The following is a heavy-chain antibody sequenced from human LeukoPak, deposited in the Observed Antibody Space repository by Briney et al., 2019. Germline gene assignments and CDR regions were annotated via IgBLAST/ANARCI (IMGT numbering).Heavy chain of an antibody. J-gene: IGHJ4*02. D-gene: IGHD1-26*01. CDR3: ARVGNSGSYFSPFDY. V-gene: IGHV3-11*06. Sequence: GGSLRLSCAASGFIFSDYYMSWIRQAPGKGLEWVSYISGSSRIYTNYADSVKGRFAISRDNAKNSLYLQMNSLRAEDTAVYYCARVGNSGSYFSPFDYWGQGTLVTVSS. CDR1: GFIFSDYY. CDR2: ISGSSRIYT.